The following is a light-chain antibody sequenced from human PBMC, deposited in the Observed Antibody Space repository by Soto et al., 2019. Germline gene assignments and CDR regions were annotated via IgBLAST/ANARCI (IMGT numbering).Light chain of an antibody. CDR1: RSVSTD. V-gene: IGKV1-39*01. J-gene: IGKJ2*01. CDR3: QQPYSTYS. Sequence: DIRMTEWAHSVTASVGDRAPIPCRASRSVSTDLNWYQQRPGKATTLRISLISRRQIGVPSRLSGARSETHFTLTITSLQPTDFATSFCQQPYSTYSFGQGTNVYIK. CDR2: LIS.